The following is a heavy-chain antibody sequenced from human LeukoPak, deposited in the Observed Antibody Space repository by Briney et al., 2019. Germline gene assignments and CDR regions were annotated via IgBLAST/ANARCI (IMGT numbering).Heavy chain of an antibody. J-gene: IGHJ4*02. CDR1: GGSISSYY. Sequence: PSETLSLTCTVSGGSISSYYWSWIRQPPGKGLEWIGYIYYSGSTNYNPSLKSRVTISVDTSKNQFSLKLSSVTAADTAVYYCARDGFTYGGYYFDYWGQGTLVTVSS. V-gene: IGHV4-59*01. CDR2: IYYSGST. CDR3: ARDGFTYGGYYFDY. D-gene: IGHD4/OR15-4a*01.